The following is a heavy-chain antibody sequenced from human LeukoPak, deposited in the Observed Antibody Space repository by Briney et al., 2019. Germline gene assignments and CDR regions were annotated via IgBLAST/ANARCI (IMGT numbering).Heavy chain of an antibody. D-gene: IGHD3-9*01. V-gene: IGHV1-8*02. Sequence: GSSVKVSCKASGGTFSNYAINWVRQATGQGLEWMGWMNPNSGNTGYAQKFQGRVTMTRNTSISTAYMELSSLRSEDTAVYYCARATRGLTGPRTYYYYYYMDVWGKGTTVTISS. CDR1: GGTFSNYA. CDR2: MNPNSGNT. J-gene: IGHJ6*03. CDR3: ARATRGLTGPRTYYYYYYMDV.